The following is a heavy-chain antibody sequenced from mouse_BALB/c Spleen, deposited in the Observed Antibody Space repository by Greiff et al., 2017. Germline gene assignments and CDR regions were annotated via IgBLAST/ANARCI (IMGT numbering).Heavy chain of an antibody. V-gene: IGHV5-17*02. D-gene: IGHD2-2*01. Sequence: EVQVVESGGGLVQPGGSRKLSCAASGFTFSSFGMHWVRQAPEKGLEWVAYISSGSSTIYYADTVKGRFTISRDNPKNTLFLQMTSLRSEDTAMYYCARDGYDAAFAYWGQGTLVTVSA. CDR1: GFTFSSFG. CDR2: ISSGSSTI. J-gene: IGHJ3*01. CDR3: ARDGYDAAFAY.